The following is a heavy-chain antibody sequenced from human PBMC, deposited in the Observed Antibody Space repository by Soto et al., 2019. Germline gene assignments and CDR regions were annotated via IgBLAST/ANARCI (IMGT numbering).Heavy chain of an antibody. J-gene: IGHJ4*02. CDR3: AGITMVRGAHFDY. V-gene: IGHV4-31*03. Sequence: QVQLQESGPGLVKPSQTLSLTCTVSGGSISSGGYYWSWIRQHPGKGLEWIGYIYYSGSTYYNPSLKSRVTISVDTSKNQYSLKLSSVTAADTAVYYCAGITMVRGAHFDYWGQGTLVTVSS. CDR2: IYYSGST. D-gene: IGHD3-10*01. CDR1: GGSISSGGYY.